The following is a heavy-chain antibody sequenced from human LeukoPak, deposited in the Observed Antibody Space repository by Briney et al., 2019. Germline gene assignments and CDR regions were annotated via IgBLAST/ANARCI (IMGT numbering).Heavy chain of an antibody. J-gene: IGHJ1*01. CDR2: ISYDESVK. D-gene: IGHD3-22*01. CDR3: AKRANYYDNSGSSEYFHH. V-gene: IGHV3-30*04. CDR1: GFTFSTYP. Sequence: TGGSLRLSCAASGFTFSTYPMHWVRQAPGKGLEWVAVISYDESVKYYADSVKGRFTISRDNSKNTVYLQMNSLRPEDTAVYYRAKRANYYDNSGSSEYFHHWGQGALVTVSS.